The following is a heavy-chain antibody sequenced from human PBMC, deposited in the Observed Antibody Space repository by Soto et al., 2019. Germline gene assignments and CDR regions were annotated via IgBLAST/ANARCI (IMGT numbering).Heavy chain of an antibody. D-gene: IGHD4-17*01. J-gene: IGHJ6*03. V-gene: IGHV3-48*01. CDR1: GFTFSSYS. Sequence: GGSLRLSCAASGFTFSSYSMNWVRQAPGKGLEWVSYISSSSSTIYYADSVKGRFTISGDNAKNSLYLQMNSLRAEDTAVYYCARDLVGDYAHYMDVWGKGTTVTVSS. CDR3: ARDLVGDYAHYMDV. CDR2: ISSSSSTI.